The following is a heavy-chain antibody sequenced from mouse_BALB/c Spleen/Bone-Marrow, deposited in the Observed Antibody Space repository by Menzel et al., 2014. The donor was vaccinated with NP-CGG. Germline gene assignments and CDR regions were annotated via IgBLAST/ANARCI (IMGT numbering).Heavy chain of an antibody. J-gene: IGHJ3*01. Sequence: EVHLVESGGGLVQPGESLKLSCESNEYEFPSHDMSWVRKTPEKRLELVAAISSDGGSTYYPDTMERRFIISRDNSKKTLYLQMSSLRSEDTDFYYCARHGDYYGSGLFAYWGQGTLVTVSA. CDR2: ISSDGGST. V-gene: IGHV5-2*01. CDR3: ARHGDYYGSGLFAY. CDR1: EYEFPSHD. D-gene: IGHD1-1*01.